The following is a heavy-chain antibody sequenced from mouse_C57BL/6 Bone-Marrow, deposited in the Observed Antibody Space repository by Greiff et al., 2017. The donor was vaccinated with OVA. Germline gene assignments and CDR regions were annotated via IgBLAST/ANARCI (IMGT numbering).Heavy chain of an antibody. J-gene: IGHJ2*01. D-gene: IGHD1-1*01. CDR3: ARLYYGSSYWYFDY. CDR2: IYPRDGST. CDR1: GYTFTSYE. Sequence: VQLQQSGPELVKPGASVKLSCKASGYTFTSYEINWVKQRPGQGLEWIGWIYPRDGSTKYNEKFKGKATLTVDTSSSTAYMELHSLTSEDSAVYFGARLYYGSSYWYFDYWGQGTTLTVSS. V-gene: IGHV1-85*01.